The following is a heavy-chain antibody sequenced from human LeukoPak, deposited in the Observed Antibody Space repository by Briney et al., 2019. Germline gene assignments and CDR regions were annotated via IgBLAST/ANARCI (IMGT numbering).Heavy chain of an antibody. J-gene: IGHJ5*02. Sequence: SETLSLTCTVSGCSFSSYYWSWIRQPPGKGLEWIGYIYTSGSTNYDPSLKSRVTISVDTSKNQFSLKLSSVTAADTAVYYCARLGPLNWFDPWGQGTLVTVSS. CDR3: ARLGPLNWFDP. CDR1: GCSFSSYY. V-gene: IGHV4-4*09. D-gene: IGHD6-6*01. CDR2: IYTSGST.